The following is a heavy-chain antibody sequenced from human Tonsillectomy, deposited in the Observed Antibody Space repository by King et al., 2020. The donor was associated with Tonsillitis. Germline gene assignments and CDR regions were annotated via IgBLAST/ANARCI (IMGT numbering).Heavy chain of an antibody. Sequence: VQLVESGAEVKKAGESLKISCKGSGYSFTNYWIGWVCQMPGKGLEWMGIIYPGDSDTRYSPSFQGQVTISADKAISTAYLQWSSLKASDTAMYYCARRGGGSLDGFDIWGQGTMVTVSS. V-gene: IGHV5-51*03. D-gene: IGHD1-26*01. CDR1: GYSFTNYW. CDR3: ARRGGGSLDGFDI. J-gene: IGHJ3*02. CDR2: IYPGDSDT.